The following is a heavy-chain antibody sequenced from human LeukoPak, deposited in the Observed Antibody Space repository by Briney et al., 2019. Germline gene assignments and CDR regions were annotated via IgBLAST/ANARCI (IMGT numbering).Heavy chain of an antibody. CDR1: GGTFSSYA. Sequence: GASVTVSFKASGGTFSSYAISWVRQAPGQGLEWMGRIIPILGIANYAQKFQGRVTITADKSTSTAYMELSSLRSEDTAVYYCARTPRSSGGSYSSDFQHWGQGTLVTVSS. J-gene: IGHJ1*01. CDR2: IIPILGIA. V-gene: IGHV1-69*04. D-gene: IGHD1-26*01. CDR3: ARTPRSSGGSYSSDFQH.